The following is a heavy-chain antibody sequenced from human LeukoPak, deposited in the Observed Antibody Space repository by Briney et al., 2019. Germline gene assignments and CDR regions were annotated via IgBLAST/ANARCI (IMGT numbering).Heavy chain of an antibody. Sequence: GASLKISCKGSGSSFTSYWIGWVRQLPGKGLEWMGIIYPGDSDTRYSPSFQGQVTISADKSISTAYLQWSSLKASDTAMYYCARLGGGGSGSYQNYYYYMDVWGKGTTVTVSS. D-gene: IGHD3-10*01. CDR3: ARLGGGGSGSYQNYYYYMDV. J-gene: IGHJ6*03. V-gene: IGHV5-51*01. CDR2: IYPGDSDT. CDR1: GSSFTSYW.